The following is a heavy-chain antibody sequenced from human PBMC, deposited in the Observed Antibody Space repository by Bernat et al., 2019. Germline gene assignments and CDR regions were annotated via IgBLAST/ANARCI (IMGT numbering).Heavy chain of an antibody. CDR2: IWYDGSNK. Sequence: QVQLVESGGGVVQPGRSLRLSCAASGFTFSSYGMHWVRQAPGKGLEWVAVIWYDGSNKYYADSVKGRFTISRDNSKNTLYLQMNSLRAEDTAVYYCARDQLPWRAFDIWGQGTMVTVSS. D-gene: IGHD1-1*01. CDR1: GFTFSSYG. CDR3: ARDQLPWRAFDI. V-gene: IGHV3-33*01. J-gene: IGHJ3*02.